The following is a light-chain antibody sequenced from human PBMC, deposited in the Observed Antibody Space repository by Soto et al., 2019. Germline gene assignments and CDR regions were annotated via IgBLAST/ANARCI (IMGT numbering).Light chain of an antibody. J-gene: IGKJ2*01. Sequence: EIGMPQSPVTLSVSPGEIATLSCRASQSVSSNLAWYQQKPGQAPRLLIYGASTRATGIPARFSVSGSGTECTLTISSLQSEEFAVYYCQQYESWPYTFGQGTKLEIK. CDR1: QSVSSN. CDR2: GAS. V-gene: IGKV3-15*01. CDR3: QQYESWPYT.